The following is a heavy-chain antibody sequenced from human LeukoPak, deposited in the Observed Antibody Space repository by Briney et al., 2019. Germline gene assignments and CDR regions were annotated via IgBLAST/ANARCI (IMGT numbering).Heavy chain of an antibody. CDR3: AREFGKYYFDY. Sequence: GGSLRLSCAASGFTFSSYGMHWVRQAPGKGLEWVAIIWYDGSNKYYADSVEGRFTISRDNSKNTLYLQMNSLRAEDTAVYYCAREFGKYYFDYWGQGTLVTVSS. V-gene: IGHV3-33*01. CDR1: GFTFSSYG. CDR2: IWYDGSNK. J-gene: IGHJ4*02. D-gene: IGHD3-16*01.